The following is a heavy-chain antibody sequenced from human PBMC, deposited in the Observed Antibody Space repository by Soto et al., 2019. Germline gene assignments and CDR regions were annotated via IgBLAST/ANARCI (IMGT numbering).Heavy chain of an antibody. D-gene: IGHD3-16*01. Sequence: PXGSLRLSCAASGIRFTSSWMSWVRQAPGKGLEWVAHINQDGGQKYYVDSAKGRFTISRDNAKTSLYLQMNSLRAEDTAVFYCVSWADAADEDYFHHWGQGTLVTVSS. CDR1: GIRFTSSW. V-gene: IGHV3-7*01. J-gene: IGHJ1*01. CDR2: INQDGGQK. CDR3: VSWADAADEDYFHH.